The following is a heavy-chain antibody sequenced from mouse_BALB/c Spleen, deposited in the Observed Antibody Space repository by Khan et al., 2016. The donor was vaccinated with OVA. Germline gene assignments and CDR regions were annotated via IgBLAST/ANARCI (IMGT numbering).Heavy chain of an antibody. CDR2: TNPTNGRT. V-gene: IGHV1S81*02. J-gene: IGHJ2*01. CDR3: ARIKKIGATYFDY. Sequence: VQLHQSGAELVKAGASVKMSCKASGYTFTSYWMHWVKQRLGQGLEWFAETNPTNGRTYYNEKFKSKATLTVDKSSSTAYMLLSGPTFEDSAVYYCARIKKIGATYFDYWGQGTTLTVSS. CDR1: GYTFTSYW. D-gene: IGHD1-1*01.